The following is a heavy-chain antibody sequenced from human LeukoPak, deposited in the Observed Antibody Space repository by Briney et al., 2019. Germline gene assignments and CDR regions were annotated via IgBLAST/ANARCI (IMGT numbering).Heavy chain of an antibody. D-gene: IGHD3-22*01. CDR2: ISGSGGGT. J-gene: IGHJ4*02. CDR1: GISLSNYG. V-gene: IGHV3-23*01. Sequence: GGSQRLSCAVSGISLSNYGMSWVRQAPGNGLEWVAGISGSGGGTNYADSVKGRFTISRDNPKNTLYLQMNRLRAEDTAVYFCAKRGVVIRVILVGFHKEAYYFDSWGQGALVTVSS. CDR3: AKRGVVIRVILVGFHKEAYYFDS.